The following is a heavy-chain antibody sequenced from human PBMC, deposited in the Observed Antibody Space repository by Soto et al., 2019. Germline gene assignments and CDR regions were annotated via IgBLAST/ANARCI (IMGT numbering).Heavy chain of an antibody. Sequence: PGGSLRLSCAASGFTVSSNYMRWVRQAPGKGLEWVSVIYSGGSTYYADSVKGRFTISRDNSKNTLYRQMNSLRAEDTAVYYCARLVSYYDSSGYDNWGQGTLVTVSS. CDR1: GFTVSSNY. J-gene: IGHJ4*02. CDR2: IYSGGST. D-gene: IGHD3-22*01. CDR3: ARLVSYYDSSGYDN. V-gene: IGHV3-53*01.